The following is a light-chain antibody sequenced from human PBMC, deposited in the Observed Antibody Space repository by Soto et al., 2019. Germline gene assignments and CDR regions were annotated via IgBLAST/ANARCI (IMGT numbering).Light chain of an antibody. CDR2: SNN. J-gene: IGLJ2*01. V-gene: IGLV1-44*01. CDR1: SSNIGSNT. CDR3: ATRDDSLNGLV. Sequence: QSVLTQPPSVSGTPVQRVTISCSGSSSNIGSNTVTWYRQLPGTAPKLLMHSNNERSSGVPDRFSGSKSGTSASLAISGLQSEDEADYYCATRDDSLNGLVFGGGTKLTVL.